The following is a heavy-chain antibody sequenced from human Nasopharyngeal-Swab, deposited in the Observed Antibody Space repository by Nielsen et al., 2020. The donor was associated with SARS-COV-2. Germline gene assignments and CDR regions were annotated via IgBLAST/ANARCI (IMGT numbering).Heavy chain of an antibody. CDR3: ARDVGGRDNY. CDR1: GFTFSSFG. Sequence: GESLKISCAASGFTFSSFGMHWVRQAPGKGLEWVAFIAQDASNEYYGDSVKGRFSISRDNAKNTLYLQMNSLRAEDTAVYYCARDVGGRDNYWGQGALVTVSS. D-gene: IGHD2-15*01. J-gene: IGHJ4*02. V-gene: IGHV3-30*03. CDR2: IAQDASNE.